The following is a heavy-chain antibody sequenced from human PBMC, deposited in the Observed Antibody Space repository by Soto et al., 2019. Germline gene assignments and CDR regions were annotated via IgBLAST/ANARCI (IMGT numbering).Heavy chain of an antibody. J-gene: IGHJ6*02. Sequence: GASVKVSCKASGGTFSSYAISWVRQAPGQGLEWMGGIIPIFGTANYAQKFQGRVTITADKSTSTAYMELSSLRSEDTGVYYCAGASDIVVVPAAPYGMDVWGQGTTVTVSS. V-gene: IGHV1-69*06. CDR2: IIPIFGTA. D-gene: IGHD2-2*01. CDR3: AGASDIVVVPAAPYGMDV. CDR1: GGTFSSYA.